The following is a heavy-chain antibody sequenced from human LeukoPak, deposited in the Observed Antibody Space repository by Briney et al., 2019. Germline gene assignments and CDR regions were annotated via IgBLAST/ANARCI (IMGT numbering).Heavy chain of an antibody. CDR3: AKNGLGAVVKTD. CDR1: GYTFTSYA. D-gene: IGHD3-22*01. CDR2: INTNTGNT. J-gene: IGHJ4*02. Sequence: ASVKVSCKASGYTFTSYAMNWVRQAPGQGLEWMGWINTNTGNTTYAQGFTGRLVFSSDTSVSTAYLQMSSLKAEDSAVYYCAKNGLGAVVKTDWGQGTLVTVSS. V-gene: IGHV7-4-1*02.